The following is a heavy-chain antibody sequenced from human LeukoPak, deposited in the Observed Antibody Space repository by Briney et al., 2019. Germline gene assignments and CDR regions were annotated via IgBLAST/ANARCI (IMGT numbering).Heavy chain of an antibody. CDR1: GFTFSSYA. D-gene: IGHD2-15*01. J-gene: IGHJ4*02. V-gene: IGHV3-30*14. Sequence: QSGRSLRLSCAASGFTFSSYAMHWVRQAPGKGLEWVAVISYDGSNKYYADSVKGRFTISRDNSKNTLYLQMNSLRAEDTAVYYCARPYCSGGSCSRGLEYWGQGTLVTVSS. CDR3: ARPYCSGGSCSRGLEY. CDR2: ISYDGSNK.